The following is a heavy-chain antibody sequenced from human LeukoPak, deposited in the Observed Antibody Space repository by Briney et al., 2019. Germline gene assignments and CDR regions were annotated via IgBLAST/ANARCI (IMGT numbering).Heavy chain of an antibody. D-gene: IGHD1-26*01. Sequence: GGSLRLSCTASGFTFGDYAISWVRQAPGKGLEWVGFIRSKDYGGTAEYAASVKGRFTLSRDDSESIAYLQMNSLRAEDRAVYYCARGGSYLGAFDIWGQGTMVTVSS. CDR3: ARGGSYLGAFDI. V-gene: IGHV3-49*04. CDR2: IRSKDYGGTA. J-gene: IGHJ3*02. CDR1: GFTFGDYA.